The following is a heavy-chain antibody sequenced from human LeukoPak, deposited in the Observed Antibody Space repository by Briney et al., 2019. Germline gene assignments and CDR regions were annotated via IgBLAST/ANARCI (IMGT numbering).Heavy chain of an antibody. Sequence: SGGSLRLSCAASGFTFSFYGMHWVRQAPGKGLEWVSGISGSGGRTYYADSAKGRFTISRDNSKNTLDLQMTSLRVEDTAVYYCAKDKSPPGGFVDYWGQGSLVTVSS. CDR1: GFTFSFYG. CDR2: ISGSGGRT. CDR3: AKDKSPPGGFVDY. V-gene: IGHV3-23*01. D-gene: IGHD3-16*01. J-gene: IGHJ4*02.